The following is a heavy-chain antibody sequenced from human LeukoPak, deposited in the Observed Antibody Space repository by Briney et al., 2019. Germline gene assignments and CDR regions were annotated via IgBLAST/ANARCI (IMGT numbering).Heavy chain of an antibody. Sequence: SETLPLTCTVSGGSMSTYYWSWIRQSPGKGLEWIGYIYYSGSTSYNPSLKSRLTISIDTSKTQFYLRLSSVTAADTAVYYCARVVYSGSWGYFDYWGQGILVTVSS. CDR3: ARVVYSGSWGYFDY. CDR1: GGSMSTYY. CDR2: IYYSGST. V-gene: IGHV4-59*01. D-gene: IGHD3-10*01. J-gene: IGHJ4*02.